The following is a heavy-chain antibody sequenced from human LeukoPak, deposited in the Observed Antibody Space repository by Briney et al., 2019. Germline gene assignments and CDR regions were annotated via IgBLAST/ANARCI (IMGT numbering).Heavy chain of an antibody. CDR3: ARIYGSGSYSYYYYGMDV. D-gene: IGHD3-10*01. Sequence: GGSLRLSCAASGFTFSSYAMSWVRQAPGKGLEWVSSISSSSSYIYYADSVKGRFTISRDNAKNSLYLQMNSLRAEDTAVYYCARIYGSGSYSYYYYGMDVWGQGTTVTVSS. J-gene: IGHJ6*02. CDR1: GFTFSSYA. V-gene: IGHV3-21*01. CDR2: ISSSSSYI.